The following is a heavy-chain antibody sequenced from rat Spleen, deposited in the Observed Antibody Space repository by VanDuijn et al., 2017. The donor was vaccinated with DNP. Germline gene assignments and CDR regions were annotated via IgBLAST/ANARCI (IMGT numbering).Heavy chain of an antibody. Sequence: EVQLVESGGDSVQPGRSMKLSCAASGFTFSNYYMAWVRQAPAKGLAGVAAISPGGGNIYYRDSVKGRFTISRDNAKSTLYLQMDSLRSEETATYYCAKAGGYSPWYFDFWGPGTMVTVSS. D-gene: IGHD1-11*01. CDR1: GFTFSNYY. V-gene: IGHV5S11*01. J-gene: IGHJ1*01. CDR3: AKAGGYSPWYFDF. CDR2: ISPGGGNI.